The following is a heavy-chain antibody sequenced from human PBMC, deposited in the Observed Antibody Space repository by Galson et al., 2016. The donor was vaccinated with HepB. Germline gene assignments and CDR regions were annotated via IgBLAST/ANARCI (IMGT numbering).Heavy chain of an antibody. J-gene: IGHJ4*02. CDR1: DNTFSKDY. V-gene: IGHV1-46*01. Sequence: SVKVSCKASDNTFSKDYIHWVRQAPGQGLQWLGTIHPSGAYTTYAQRFDGRVTMTRDTATNTVYMELRALTSKDTAVYYCARANYNLLTGYYSGFDHWGQGTRVTVSS. CDR2: IHPSGAYT. CDR3: ARANYNLLTGYYSGFDH. D-gene: IGHD3-9*01.